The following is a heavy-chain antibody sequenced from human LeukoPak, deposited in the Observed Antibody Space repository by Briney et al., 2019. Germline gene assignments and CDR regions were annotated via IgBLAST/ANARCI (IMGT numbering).Heavy chain of an antibody. CDR1: GGSISSYY. Sequence: SETLSLTCTVSGGSISSYYWSWIRQPAGKGLEWIGRIYTSGSTNYNPSLKSRVTMPVDTSKNQFSLKLSSVTAADTAVYYCARDRYYYDSSGYRFDPWGQGTLVTVSS. V-gene: IGHV4-4*07. D-gene: IGHD3-22*01. CDR3: ARDRYYYDSSGYRFDP. J-gene: IGHJ5*02. CDR2: IYTSGST.